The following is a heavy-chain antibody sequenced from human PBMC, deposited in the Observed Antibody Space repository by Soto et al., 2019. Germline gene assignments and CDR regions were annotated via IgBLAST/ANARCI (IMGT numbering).Heavy chain of an antibody. Sequence: QVQLQESGPGLVKPSETLSLTCTVSGGSISSYYWSWIRQPPGKGLAWIGYIYYSGSTNYKPSLMSRVTISVDTSKNQFSLKLSSVTAADTAVYYCAREGAYYYGSGSASPYFDYWGQGTLVTVSS. D-gene: IGHD3-10*01. CDR2: IYYSGST. CDR1: GGSISSYY. V-gene: IGHV4-59*01. J-gene: IGHJ4*02. CDR3: AREGAYYYGSGSASPYFDY.